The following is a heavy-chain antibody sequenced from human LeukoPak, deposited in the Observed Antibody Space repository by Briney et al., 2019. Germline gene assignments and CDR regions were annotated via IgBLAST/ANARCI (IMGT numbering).Heavy chain of an antibody. D-gene: IGHD6-13*01. J-gene: IGHJ4*02. Sequence: GGSLRPSCAAFGLTFNDYWMHWVRPVPGKWLVWVSYINNYGSNTAYADSVKGRFTISRDNAKNSVYLQMNSLRAEDTAVYYCTRAVAAADFSPGYWGQGTLVTVSS. CDR2: INNYGSNT. V-gene: IGHV3-74*01. CDR3: TRAVAAADFSPGY. CDR1: GLTFNDYW.